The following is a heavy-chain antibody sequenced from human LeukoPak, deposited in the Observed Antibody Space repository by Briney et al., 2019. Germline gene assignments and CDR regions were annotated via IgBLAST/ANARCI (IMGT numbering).Heavy chain of an antibody. CDR2: IYYSGST. V-gene: IGHV4-59*01. CDR3: ARGDGAASFDY. J-gene: IGHJ4*02. CDR1: GGSISSYY. D-gene: IGHD4-17*01. Sequence: PSETLSLTCTVSGGSISSYYWSWIRQPPGKGLEWIGYIYYSGSTNYNPSLKSRVTISVDTSKNQVSLKLSSVTAADTAVYYCARGDGAASFDYWGQGTLVTVSS.